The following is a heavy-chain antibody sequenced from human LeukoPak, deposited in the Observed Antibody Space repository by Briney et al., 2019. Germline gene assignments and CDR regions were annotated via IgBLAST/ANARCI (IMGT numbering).Heavy chain of an antibody. CDR1: GFTFSNHW. CDR3: SRNTWGIDD. V-gene: IGHV3-74*01. J-gene: IGHJ4*02. Sequence: PGCSLRLSCAASGFTFSNHWMHWLRQTPGKGLVWVARITNDGSDKLHADSVLGRFTISRANAENTLYLQMNSLRVEDRAMYFCSRNTWGIDDWGQGTLVTVSS. D-gene: IGHD3-16*01. CDR2: ITNDGSDK.